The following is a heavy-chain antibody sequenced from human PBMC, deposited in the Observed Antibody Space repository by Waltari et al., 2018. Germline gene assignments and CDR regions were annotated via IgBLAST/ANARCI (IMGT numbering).Heavy chain of an antibody. D-gene: IGHD1-26*01. V-gene: IGHV3-23*03. CDR2: IYSGGST. CDR1: GFTFSSYA. J-gene: IGHJ4*02. Sequence: EVQLLESGGGLVQPGGSLRLSCAASGFTFSSYAMSWVRQAPGKGLGWVSVIYSGGSTYYADSVKGRFTISRDNSKNTLYLQMNSLRAEDTAVYYCANPGSYIDYWGQGTLVTVSS. CDR3: ANPGSYIDY.